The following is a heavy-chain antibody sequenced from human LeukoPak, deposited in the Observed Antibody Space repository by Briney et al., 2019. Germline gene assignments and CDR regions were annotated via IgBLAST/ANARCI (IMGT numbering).Heavy chain of an antibody. CDR1: GGSISSYY. CDR2: IYYSGST. Sequence: SETLSLTCTVSGGSISSYYWSWIRQPPGKGLEWIGYIYYSGSTNYNPSLKSRVTISVDTSKNQFSLKLSSVTAADTAVYYCARGGSRTSDCWGQGTLVPVSS. CDR3: ARGGSRTSDC. V-gene: IGHV4-59*01. J-gene: IGHJ4*02. D-gene: IGHD3-10*01.